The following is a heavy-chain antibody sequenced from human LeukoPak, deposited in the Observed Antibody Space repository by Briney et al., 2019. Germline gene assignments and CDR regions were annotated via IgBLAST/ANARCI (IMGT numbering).Heavy chain of an antibody. Sequence: ASVKVSCKASGGTFSSYAISWVRQAPGQGLEWMGGIIPIFGTANYAQKFQGRVTITADESTSTAYMELSSLRSEDTAVYYCAREVGYGGNSDAFDIWGRGTMVTVSS. CDR2: IIPIFGTA. V-gene: IGHV1-69*01. D-gene: IGHD4-23*01. J-gene: IGHJ3*02. CDR1: GGTFSSYA. CDR3: AREVGYGGNSDAFDI.